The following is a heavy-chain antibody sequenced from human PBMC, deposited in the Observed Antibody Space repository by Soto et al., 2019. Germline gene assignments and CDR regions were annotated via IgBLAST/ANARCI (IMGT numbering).Heavy chain of an antibody. CDR1: GYSLSSYG. V-gene: IGHV1-18*01. CDR3: AREKRSHYFDY. Sequence: QVQLVQSGAEVKKSGASVKVSCKASGYSLSSYGISWVRQRPGQGLEWMGWISGHNGYTNYAQKFQGRVTLTTDTSTSTVYMGLRSLRSDDTAVYFCAREKRSHYFDYWGQGTLVTVSS. CDR2: ISGHNGYT. J-gene: IGHJ4*02. D-gene: IGHD4-17*01.